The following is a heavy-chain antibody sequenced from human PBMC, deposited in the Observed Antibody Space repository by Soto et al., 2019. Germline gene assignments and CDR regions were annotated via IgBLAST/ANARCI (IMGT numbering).Heavy chain of an antibody. CDR3: ARDLITMVRGVIVCWFDP. Sequence: SETLSLTCTVSGGSISSYYWSWIRQPPGKGLEWIGYIYYSGSTNYNPSLKSRVTISVDTSKNQFSLKLSSVTAADTAVYYCARDLITMVRGVIVCWFDPWGQGTLVTVSS. D-gene: IGHD3-10*01. CDR2: IYYSGST. V-gene: IGHV4-59*01. J-gene: IGHJ5*02. CDR1: GGSISSYY.